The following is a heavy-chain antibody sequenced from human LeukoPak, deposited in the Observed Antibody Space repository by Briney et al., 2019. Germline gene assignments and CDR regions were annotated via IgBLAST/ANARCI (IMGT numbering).Heavy chain of an antibody. V-gene: IGHV1-69*13. Sequence: SVKVSCKASGGTFSSYAISWVRRAPGQGLEWMGGIIPIFGTANYAQKLQGRVTITADESTSTAYMELSSLRSEDTSVYYCARGPFIAAAGIWGQGTLVTVSS. D-gene: IGHD6-13*01. CDR2: IIPIFGTA. CDR1: GGTFSSYA. J-gene: IGHJ4*02. CDR3: ARGPFIAAAGI.